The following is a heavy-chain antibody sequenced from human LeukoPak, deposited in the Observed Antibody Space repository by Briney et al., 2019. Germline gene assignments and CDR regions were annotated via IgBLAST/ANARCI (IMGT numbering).Heavy chain of an antibody. V-gene: IGHV4-59*01. Sequence: KPSETLSLTCTVSGGSISSYYWSWIRQPPGKGLEWIGYIYYSGSTNYNPSLKSRVTISVDTSKNQFSLKLSSVTAADTAVYYCARSGGAYSSGWSYYFDYWGQGTLVTVSS. CDR2: IYYSGST. J-gene: IGHJ4*02. CDR3: ARSGGAYSSGWSYYFDY. D-gene: IGHD6-19*01. CDR1: GGSISSYY.